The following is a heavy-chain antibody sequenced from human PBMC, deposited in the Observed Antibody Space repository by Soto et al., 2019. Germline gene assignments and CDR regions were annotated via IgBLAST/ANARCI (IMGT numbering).Heavy chain of an antibody. CDR2: ISAYNGNT. Sequence: ASVKVSCKASGYTFTSYGISWVRQAPGQGLEWMGWISAYNGNTNYAQKLQGRVTMTTNTSISTAYMELSSLRSEDTAVYYCARSGNRGSICWYAYYYNYMDVWGKGTTVTVSS. D-gene: IGHD6-13*01. J-gene: IGHJ6*03. V-gene: IGHV1-18*01. CDR1: GYTFTSYG. CDR3: ARSGNRGSICWYAYYYNYMDV.